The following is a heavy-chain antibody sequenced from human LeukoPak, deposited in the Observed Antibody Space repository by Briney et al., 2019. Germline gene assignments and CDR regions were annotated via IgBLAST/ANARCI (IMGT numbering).Heavy chain of an antibody. Sequence: PGGSLRLSCAASGFTFSSYEMNWVRQAPGKGLEWVANIKEDGRDKYYVDSVKGRFTISTVNAKNSKYLQMNSQKADDTAVKYGARDTGYNTFDYWGQGTLVTVSS. CDR1: GFTFSSYE. V-gene: IGHV3-7*05. CDR2: IKEDGRDK. CDR3: ARDTGYNTFDY. D-gene: IGHD5-24*01. J-gene: IGHJ4*02.